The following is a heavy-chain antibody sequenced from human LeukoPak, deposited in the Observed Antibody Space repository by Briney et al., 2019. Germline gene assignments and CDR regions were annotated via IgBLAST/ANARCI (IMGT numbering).Heavy chain of an antibody. J-gene: IGHJ4*02. CDR1: GFTFSSYA. D-gene: IGHD3-3*01. V-gene: IGHV4-34*01. CDR3: AREYDFWSGYYIAYFDY. Sequence: PGGSLRLSCAASGFTFSSYAMSWVRQAPGKGLEWIGEINHSGSTNYNPSLKSRVTISVDTSKNQFSLKLSSVTAADTAVYYCAREYDFWSGYYIAYFDYWGQGTLVTVSS. CDR2: INHSGST.